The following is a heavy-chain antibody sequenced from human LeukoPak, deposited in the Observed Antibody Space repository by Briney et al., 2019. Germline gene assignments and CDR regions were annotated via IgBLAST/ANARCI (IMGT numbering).Heavy chain of an antibody. J-gene: IGHJ4*02. CDR2: ISSSSSYI. D-gene: IGHD4-23*01. Sequence: GGSLRLSCAASGFTFSSYSMNWVRQAPGKGLEWVSSISSSSSYIYYADSVKGRFTISRDNAKNSLYLQMDSLRAEDTAVYYCASLYGGNLGDWGQGTLVTVSS. CDR3: ASLYGGNLGD. V-gene: IGHV3-21*03. CDR1: GFTFSSYS.